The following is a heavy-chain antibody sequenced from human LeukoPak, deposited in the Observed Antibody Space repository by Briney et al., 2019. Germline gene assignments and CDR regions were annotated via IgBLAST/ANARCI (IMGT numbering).Heavy chain of an antibody. J-gene: IGHJ4*02. CDR1: GFTFDDYG. CDR3: AKDYGYSSSWYDY. V-gene: IGHV3-9*01. Sequence: PGGSPRLSCEASGFTFDDYGMHWVRQAPGKGPEWVSTISWNSASVGYVDSVKGRFTISRDNAKKTLYLQMNSLRPEDTALYYCAKDYGYSSSWYDYWGQGTLVTVSS. D-gene: IGHD6-13*01. CDR2: ISWNSASV.